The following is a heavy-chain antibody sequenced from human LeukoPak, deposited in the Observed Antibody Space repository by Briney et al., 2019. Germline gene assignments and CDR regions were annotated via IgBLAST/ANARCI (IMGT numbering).Heavy chain of an antibody. CDR1: GGSISSGGYS. J-gene: IGHJ4*02. D-gene: IGHD1-1*01. CDR2: IYHSGST. CDR3: AREDWNDGYFDY. Sequence: PSETLSLTCTVSGGSISSGGYSWSWIRQPPGKGLEWIGYIYHSGSTYYNPSLKSRVTISVDRSKNQFSLKLSSVTAADAAVYYCAREDWNDGYFDYWGQGTLVTVSS. V-gene: IGHV4-30-2*01.